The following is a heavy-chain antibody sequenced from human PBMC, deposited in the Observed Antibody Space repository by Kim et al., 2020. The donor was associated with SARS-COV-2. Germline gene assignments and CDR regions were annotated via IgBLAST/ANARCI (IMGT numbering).Heavy chain of an antibody. CDR3: ARSGAHYNRSAD. CDR2: IFGGGNT. J-gene: IGHJ4*02. CDR1: GFTVSSNY. Sequence: GGSLRLSCAASGFTVSSNYMSRVRQAPGKGLEWVSVIFGGGNTYYADSVKGRFTISRDNSKSTIYLQMNSLRAEDTAVYYCARSGAHYNRSADWGQGTLVTVSS. D-gene: IGHD3-10*01. V-gene: IGHV3-53*01.